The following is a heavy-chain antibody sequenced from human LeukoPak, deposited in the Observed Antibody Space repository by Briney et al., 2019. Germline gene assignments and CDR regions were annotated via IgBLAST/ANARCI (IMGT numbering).Heavy chain of an antibody. CDR3: ARVVVVVATVDY. CDR1: GGSISSGDYY. V-gene: IGHV4-30-4*01. D-gene: IGHD2-15*01. J-gene: IGHJ4*02. CDR2: IYYSGST. Sequence: PSETLSLTCTVSGGSISSGDYYWSWIRQPPGKGLEWIGYIYYSGSTYYNPSLKSRVTISVDTSKNQFSLKLSSVTAADTAVYYCARVVVVVATVDYRGQGTLVTVSS.